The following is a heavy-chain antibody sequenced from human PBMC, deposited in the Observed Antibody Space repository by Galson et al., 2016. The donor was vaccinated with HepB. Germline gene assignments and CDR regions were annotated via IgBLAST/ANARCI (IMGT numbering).Heavy chain of an antibody. CDR1: GYTFTTYG. CDR3: ARVCSSTRCYTDLQPPMYYAMDV. D-gene: IGHD2-2*01. V-gene: IGHV1-18*01. CDR2: ISAYNGNT. J-gene: IGHJ6*02. Sequence: SVKVSCKASGYTFTTYGISWVRQAPGQGLEWMGWISAYNGNTNYGKRLQGRVTMTTDTSTGTAYLELKSLRSDDTAVYFCARVCSSTRCYTDLQPPMYYAMDVWGQGTTVTVSS.